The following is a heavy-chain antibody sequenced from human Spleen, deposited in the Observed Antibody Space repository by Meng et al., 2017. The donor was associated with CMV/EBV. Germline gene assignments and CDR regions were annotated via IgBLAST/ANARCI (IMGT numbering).Heavy chain of an antibody. Sequence: LRLSCAASGFTFSSYSLHCVRQAPGKGLEWVSSISSSSSYIYYADSVKGRFTISRDNAKNSLYLQMNSLRAEDTAVYYCARSSTKDYWGQGTLVTVSS. D-gene: IGHD2-2*01. CDR3: ARSSTKDY. J-gene: IGHJ4*02. CDR2: ISSSSSYI. CDR1: GFTFSSYS. V-gene: IGHV3-21*01.